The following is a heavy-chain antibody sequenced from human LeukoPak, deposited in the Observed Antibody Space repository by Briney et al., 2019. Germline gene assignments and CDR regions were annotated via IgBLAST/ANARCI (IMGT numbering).Heavy chain of an antibody. Sequence: PGGSLRLSCAVSGFAFGSEAMSWVRQSPARGLEWVASIGPGGGTTYYADYVKGRFTISRDNAKNSLYLQMNSLRAEDTAVYYCVRGSLASGVVVYYYYYLDVWGKGTTVTVSS. V-gene: IGHV3-23*01. CDR1: GFAFGSEA. J-gene: IGHJ6*03. CDR2: IGPGGGTT. CDR3: VRGSLASGVVVYYYYYLDV. D-gene: IGHD3-3*01.